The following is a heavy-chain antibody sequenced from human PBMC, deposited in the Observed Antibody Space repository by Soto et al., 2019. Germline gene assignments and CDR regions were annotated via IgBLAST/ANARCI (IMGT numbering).Heavy chain of an antibody. V-gene: IGHV3-66*01. Sequence: GGSLRLSCAASGFTVSSNYMSWVRQAPGTGLEWVSVIYSGGTTYYADSVKGRFTISRDNSKNTLYLQMNSLRAEDTAVYYCARSPPYYDFCSGYFDYWGQGILVTVSS. CDR1: GFTVSSNY. CDR3: ARSPPYYDFCSGYFDY. J-gene: IGHJ4*02. CDR2: IYSGGTT. D-gene: IGHD3-3*01.